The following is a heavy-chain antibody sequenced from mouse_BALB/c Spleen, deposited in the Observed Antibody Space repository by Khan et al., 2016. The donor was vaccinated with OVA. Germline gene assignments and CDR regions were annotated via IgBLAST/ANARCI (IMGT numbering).Heavy chain of an antibody. CDR3: ARQPYYHYNVMDY. CDR1: GFSLTNYG. D-gene: IGHD2-10*01. Sequence: QVQLQQSGPGLVAPSQSLSITCTISGFSLTNYGVHWVRQPPGKGLEWLVVIWSDGSTTYNSALKSRLTISKDKSKSQVFLKMKSLQTDDTAMYFCARQPYYHYNVMDYWGQGTSVTVSS. CDR2: IWSDGST. J-gene: IGHJ4*01. V-gene: IGHV2-6-1*01.